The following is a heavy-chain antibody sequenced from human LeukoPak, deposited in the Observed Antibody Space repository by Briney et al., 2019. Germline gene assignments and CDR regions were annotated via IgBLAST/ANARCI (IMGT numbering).Heavy chain of an antibody. Sequence: GGSLRLSCAASGFTFSSYAMSWVRQAPGKGLEWVSAISGSGGSTYYADSVKGRFTISRDNSKNTLYLQMNSLRAEDTAVYYCARGRGLLWFGELSIPNWFDPWGQGTLVTVSS. V-gene: IGHV3-23*01. CDR2: ISGSGGST. D-gene: IGHD3-10*01. CDR1: GFTFSSYA. CDR3: ARGRGLLWFGELSIPNWFDP. J-gene: IGHJ5*02.